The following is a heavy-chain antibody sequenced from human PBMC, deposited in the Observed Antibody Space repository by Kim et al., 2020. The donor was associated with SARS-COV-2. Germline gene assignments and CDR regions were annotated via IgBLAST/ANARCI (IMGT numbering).Heavy chain of an antibody. CDR1: GGSVSSGSYY. D-gene: IGHD3-22*01. CDR3: ARTPDPNYYDSSGYYYLDY. V-gene: IGHV4-61*01. J-gene: IGHJ4*02. CDR2: IYYSGST. Sequence: SETLSLTCTVSGGSVSSGSYYWSWIRQPPGKGLEWIGYIYYSGSTNYNPSLKSRVTISVDTSKNQFSLKLSSVTAADTAVYYCARTPDPNYYDSSGYYYLDYWGQGTLVTVSS.